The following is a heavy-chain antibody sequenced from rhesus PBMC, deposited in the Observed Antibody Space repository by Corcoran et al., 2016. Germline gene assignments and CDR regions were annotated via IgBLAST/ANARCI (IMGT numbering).Heavy chain of an antibody. CDR3: ARDGGYSGSVGY. CDR2: NYGSSGRT. CDR1: GYSISSGYD. V-gene: IGHV4-76*01. J-gene: IGHJ4*01. D-gene: IGHD6-25*01. Sequence: QVQLQESGPGVVKPSETLSLTCAGSGYSISSGYDWSWIRQPPGKGLEWMWYNYGSSGRTNYNPSLKNRVTISKDTSKNQFSLKLSSVTAADTAVYYCARDGGYSGSVGYWGQGVLVTVSS.